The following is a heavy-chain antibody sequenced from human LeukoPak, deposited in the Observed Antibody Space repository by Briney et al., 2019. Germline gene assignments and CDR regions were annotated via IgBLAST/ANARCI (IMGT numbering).Heavy chain of an antibody. CDR3: AHSVDSAMVN. Sequence: SGPTQVKPTRPLTLTCTFSGFSLSTSGVHVGWIRQPPGKALEWLALIYWDDDKRYSPSLKSRLTITKDTSKNLVVLTMTNIDPVDTATYYCAHSVDSAMVNWGQGTLVTVSS. D-gene: IGHD5-18*01. V-gene: IGHV2-5*02. CDR2: IYWDDDK. J-gene: IGHJ4*02. CDR1: GFSLSTSGVH.